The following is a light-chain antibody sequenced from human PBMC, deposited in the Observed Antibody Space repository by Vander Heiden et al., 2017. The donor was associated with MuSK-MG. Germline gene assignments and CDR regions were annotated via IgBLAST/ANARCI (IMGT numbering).Light chain of an antibody. J-gene: IGLJ2*01. V-gene: IGLV3-19*01. CDR1: SRRSYY. CDR3: NYPGSSGNLFV. Sequence: SSELTQDPAVSVALGQTVRITCQGDSRRSYYASWYQQKHGQAPVLVSEGKSNRPSGIPDRFVGSSSGNTAYLPITGAQAGDEADDDGNYPGSSGNLFVFGGGTKLTVL. CDR2: GKS.